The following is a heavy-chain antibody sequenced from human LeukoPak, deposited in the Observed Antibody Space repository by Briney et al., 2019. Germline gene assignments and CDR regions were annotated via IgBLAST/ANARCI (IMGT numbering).Heavy chain of an antibody. J-gene: IGHJ3*01. D-gene: IGHD2-15*01. V-gene: IGHV3-53*05. CDR3: AKEVVPSHSYRNAFDL. CDR2: IYSGGDT. CDR1: GFTVSGNY. Sequence: PGGSLRLSCAASGFTVSGNYMSWVRQAPGKGLEWVSVIYSGGDTYSADSVKGRFTISRDNSKNTVYLQMNSLRVEDTALYFCAKEVVPSHSYRNAFDLWGQGTLVTVSS.